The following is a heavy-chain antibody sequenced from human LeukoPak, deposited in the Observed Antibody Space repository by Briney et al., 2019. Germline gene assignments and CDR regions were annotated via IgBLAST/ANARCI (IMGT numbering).Heavy chain of an antibody. CDR2: LSSGGGGT. Sequence: GGSLRLSCAASGFTFSNYAMSWVRQAPGKGLEWVSGLSSGGGGTYYADSVKGRFTISRDNSKNTLYLQMNSLRAEDTAVYYCAKLNGYSSSWFDYWGQGTLVTVSS. J-gene: IGHJ4*02. V-gene: IGHV3-23*01. CDR1: GFTFSNYA. D-gene: IGHD6-13*01. CDR3: AKLNGYSSSWFDY.